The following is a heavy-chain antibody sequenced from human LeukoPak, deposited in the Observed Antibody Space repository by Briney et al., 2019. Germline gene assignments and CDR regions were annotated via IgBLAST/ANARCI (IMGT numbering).Heavy chain of an antibody. D-gene: IGHD4-17*01. CDR1: GFIFSTYW. J-gene: IGHJ4*02. V-gene: IGHV3-7*01. Sequence: AGGSLRLSCAASGFIFSTYWMTWVRQAPGQGLEWVANIKQDGSDKYYVDSVKGRFTISRDNAKNSLYLQMNSLRAEDTAVYYCARDLTVTTGFDYWGQGTLVTVSS. CDR3: ARDLTVTTGFDY. CDR2: IKQDGSDK.